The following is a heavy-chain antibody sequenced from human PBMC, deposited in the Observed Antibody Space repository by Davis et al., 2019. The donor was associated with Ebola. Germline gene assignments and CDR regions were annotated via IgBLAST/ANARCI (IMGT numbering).Heavy chain of an antibody. J-gene: IGHJ6*02. CDR2: MNPNSGNT. Sequence: ASVKVSCKASGYTFTNYDINWVRQATGQGLEWMGWMNPNSGNTGYAQKFQGRVTITADESTSTAYMELSSLRSEDTAVYYCARDTGLWFGELLYVDYYYGMDVWGQGTTVTVSS. CDR3: ARDTGLWFGELLYVDYYYGMDV. D-gene: IGHD3-10*01. CDR1: GYTFTNYD. V-gene: IGHV1-8*01.